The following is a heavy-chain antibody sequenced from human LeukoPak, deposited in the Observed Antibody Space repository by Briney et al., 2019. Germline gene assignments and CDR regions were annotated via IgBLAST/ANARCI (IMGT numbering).Heavy chain of an antibody. CDR1: GFTFSSYW. D-gene: IGHD3-16*02. CDR2: INSDGSRT. J-gene: IGHJ3*02. Sequence: GGSLRLSCAASGFTFSSYWMHWVRQAPGKGLVWVSRINSDGSRTYYADSVKGRFTISIDNAKNTLYLQMNSLRVEDTAVYYCAKDGDYVWGSYRPYAFDIWGQGTMVTVSS. CDR3: AKDGDYVWGSYRPYAFDI. V-gene: IGHV3-74*01.